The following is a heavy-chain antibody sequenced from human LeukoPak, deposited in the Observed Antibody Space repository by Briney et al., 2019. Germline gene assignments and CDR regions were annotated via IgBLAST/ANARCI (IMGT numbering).Heavy chain of an antibody. CDR1: GFTFSSYS. J-gene: IGHJ4*02. Sequence: PGGSLRLSCAASGFTFSSYSMSWVRQAPGKGLEWVSSISSSSSYIYYADSVKGRFTISRDNAKNSLYLQMNSLRAEDTAVYYCARDRGYSGYGGYFDYWGQGTLVTVSS. CDR2: ISSSSSYI. D-gene: IGHD5-12*01. CDR3: ARDRGYSGYGGYFDY. V-gene: IGHV3-21*01.